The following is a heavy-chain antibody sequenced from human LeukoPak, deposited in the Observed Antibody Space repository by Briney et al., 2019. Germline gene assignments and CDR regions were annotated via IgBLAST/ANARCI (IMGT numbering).Heavy chain of an antibody. CDR2: IYISGST. D-gene: IGHD6-6*01. Sequence: SETLSLTCTVSGGSFSSGLYYWTWIRQPAGKGLEWIGRIYISGSTNYNPSLKSRVTISRDTSKNEFSLKLSSVTAADTAVYYCARAAPPGDLMRHYYYYMDVWGKGTTVTISS. J-gene: IGHJ6*03. CDR3: ARAAPPGDLMRHYYYYMDV. V-gene: IGHV4-61*02. CDR1: GGSFSSGLYY.